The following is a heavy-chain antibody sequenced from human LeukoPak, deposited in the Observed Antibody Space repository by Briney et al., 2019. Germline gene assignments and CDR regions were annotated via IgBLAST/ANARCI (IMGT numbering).Heavy chain of an antibody. CDR2: ISGSGVST. CDR1: GFTFTSYA. D-gene: IGHD1-7*01. V-gene: IGHV3-23*01. CDR3: AKDKSKGELRGNEFDY. Sequence: PGGSLRLSCAASGFTFTSYAMSWVRRAPGKGVTWVSAISGSGVSTFYADSVKGRFTISRDNSKNTLYLHMNSLRAEDTALYYCAKDKSKGELRGNEFDYWGQGTLVIVSS. J-gene: IGHJ4*02.